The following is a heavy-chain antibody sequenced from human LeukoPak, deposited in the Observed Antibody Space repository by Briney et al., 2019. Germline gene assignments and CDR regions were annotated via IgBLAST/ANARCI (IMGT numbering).Heavy chain of an antibody. Sequence: SETLSLTCTVSGGSISSYYWSWIRQPPGKGLEWIGYIYYSGSTNYNPSLKSRVTISVDTSKNQFSLKLSSVTAADTAVYYCALTWIAAAGLYSDYWGQGTLVTVSS. CDR2: IYYSGST. D-gene: IGHD6-13*01. J-gene: IGHJ4*02. V-gene: IGHV4-59*01. CDR3: ALTWIAAAGLYSDY. CDR1: GGSISSYY.